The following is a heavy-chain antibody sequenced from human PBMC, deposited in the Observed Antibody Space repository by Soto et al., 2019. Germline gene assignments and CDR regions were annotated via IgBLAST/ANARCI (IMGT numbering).Heavy chain of an antibody. CDR3: ARGRVEDSSGWATYFDY. CDR2: INTNGVNT. D-gene: IGHD6-19*01. CDR1: GFTFSGYS. V-gene: IGHV3-64*01. J-gene: IGHJ4*02. Sequence: GGSLRLSCAASGFTFSGYSMFWVRQAPGKGLEYVSAINTNGVNTFYAKSVKGRFTISRDNSKNTMYLQMGSLRAEDMAVYYCARGRVEDSSGWATYFDYWGQGTLVTVS.